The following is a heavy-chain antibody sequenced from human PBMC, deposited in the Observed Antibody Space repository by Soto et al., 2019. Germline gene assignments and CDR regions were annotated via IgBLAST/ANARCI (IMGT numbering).Heavy chain of an antibody. D-gene: IGHD1-26*01. CDR2: ISSSSSYI. Sequence: GGSLRLSCAASGFTFSSYSMNWVRQAPGKGLEWVSSISSSSSYIYYADSVKGRFTISRDNAKNSLYLQMNSLRAEDTAVYYCARDPPSNRELDAFDIWGQGTMVTVSS. V-gene: IGHV3-21*01. J-gene: IGHJ3*02. CDR3: ARDPPSNRELDAFDI. CDR1: GFTFSSYS.